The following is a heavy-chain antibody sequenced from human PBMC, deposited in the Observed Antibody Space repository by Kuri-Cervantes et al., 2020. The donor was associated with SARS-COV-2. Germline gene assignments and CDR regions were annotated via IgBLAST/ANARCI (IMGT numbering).Heavy chain of an antibody. CDR3: ARFGGNYRGWFDY. J-gene: IGHJ4*02. CDR2: ISYDGSNK. D-gene: IGHD1-26*01. CDR1: GFTFDDYA. Sequence: GESLKISCAASGFTFDDYAMHWVRQAPGKGLEWVAVISYDGSNKYYADFVKGRFTISRDNSKNTLYLQMNSLRAEDTAVYYCARFGGNYRGWFDYWGQGTLVTVSS. V-gene: IGHV3-30-3*01.